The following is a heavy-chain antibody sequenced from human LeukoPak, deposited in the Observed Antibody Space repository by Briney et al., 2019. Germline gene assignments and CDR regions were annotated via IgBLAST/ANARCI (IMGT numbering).Heavy chain of an antibody. V-gene: IGHV3-30*02. J-gene: IGHJ4*02. CDR3: AKDLREGYFDY. CDR2: IWFDGKNT. D-gene: IGHD1-26*01. CDR1: GFTFSTHA. Sequence: GGSLRLSCAASGFTFSTHAMHWVRQAPAKGLEWVAMIWFDGKNTHYVDSVKGRFTISRDNSKNTLYLQMNSLRAEDTAVYYCAKDLREGYFDYWGQGTLVTVSS.